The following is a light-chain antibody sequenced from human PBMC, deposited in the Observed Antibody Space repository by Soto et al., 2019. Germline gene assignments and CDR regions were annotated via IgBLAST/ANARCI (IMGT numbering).Light chain of an antibody. Sequence: VLTQPPSVSGAPGQRVTISCPGSSSNIGAGYDVHWYQQLPGTAPKLLIYGNSNRPSGVPDRFSGSKSGTSASLAITGLLAEDEADYYCQSYDSSLSGVVCGGGTKLTVL. V-gene: IGLV1-40*01. CDR2: GNS. J-gene: IGLJ2*01. CDR1: SSNIGAGYD. CDR3: QSYDSSLSGVV.